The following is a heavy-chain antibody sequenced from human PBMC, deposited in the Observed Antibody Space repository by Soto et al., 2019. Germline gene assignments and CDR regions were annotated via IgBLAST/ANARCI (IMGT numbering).Heavy chain of an antibody. CDR1: GIFFSSYG. CDR3: MTPGSADHSDY. Sequence: QVQLVESGGGVVQAGGSLRLSCAVSGIFFSSYGMHWVRQAQGKGLEWVALISHDGSSSYYADSVRGRFTISRDNSRDTVFLQLSGLRTEDSALYYCMTPGSADHSDYWGQGTLVTVSS. CDR2: ISHDGSSS. D-gene: IGHD4-17*01. J-gene: IGHJ4*02. V-gene: IGHV3-30*03.